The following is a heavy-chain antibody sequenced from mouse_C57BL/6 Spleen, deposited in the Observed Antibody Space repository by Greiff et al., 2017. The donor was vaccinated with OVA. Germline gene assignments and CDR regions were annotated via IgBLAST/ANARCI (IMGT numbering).Heavy chain of an antibody. V-gene: IGHV1-53*01. CDR2: INPSNGGT. J-gene: IGHJ1*03. D-gene: IGHD2-3*01. Sequence: VQLQQPGTELVKPGASVKLSCKASGYTFTSYWMHWVKQRPGQGLEWIGNINPSNGGTNYNEKFKSKATLTVDKSSSTAYMQLSSLTSEDSAVYYCARWDGYFYWYFDVWGTGTTVTVSS. CDR3: ARWDGYFYWYFDV. CDR1: GYTFTSYW.